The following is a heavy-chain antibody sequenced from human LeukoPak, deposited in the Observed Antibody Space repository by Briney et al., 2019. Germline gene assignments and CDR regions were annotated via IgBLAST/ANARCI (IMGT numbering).Heavy chain of an antibody. CDR2: IIPIFGTA. CDR1: GGTFSSYA. CDR3: ARGSGCYNFDC. D-gene: IGHD1-26*01. V-gene: IGHV1-69*13. J-gene: IGHJ4*02. Sequence: SVKVSCKASGGTFSSYAISWVRQAPGQGLEWMGGIIPIFGTANYAQKFQGRVTITADESTSTAYMELSSLRSDDTAVYYCARGSGCYNFDCWGQGTLVTASS.